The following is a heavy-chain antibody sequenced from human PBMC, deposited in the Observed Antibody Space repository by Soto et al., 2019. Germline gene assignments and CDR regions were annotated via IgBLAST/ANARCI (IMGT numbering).Heavy chain of an antibody. CDR1: GFTFSSYS. J-gene: IGHJ5*02. Sequence: GGSLRLSCAASGFTFSSYSMNWVRQAPGKGLEWVSSISSSSSYIYYADSVKGRFTISRDNAKNSLYLQMNSLRAEDTAVYYCARAYYYDSSGYWEEFDPWGQGTLVTVSS. V-gene: IGHV3-21*01. D-gene: IGHD3-22*01. CDR3: ARAYYYDSSGYWEEFDP. CDR2: ISSSSSYI.